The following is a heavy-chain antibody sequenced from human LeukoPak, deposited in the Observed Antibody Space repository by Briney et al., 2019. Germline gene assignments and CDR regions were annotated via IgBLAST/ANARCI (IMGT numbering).Heavy chain of an antibody. Sequence: PGGSLRLSCAASGFTFSSYAMSWVRQAPGKGLEWVSAISGSGGSTYYADSVKGRFTISRDNSKNTLYLQMNSLRAEDTAVYYCAKDLFAYEWELLRGAAFDIWGQGTMVTVSS. CDR3: AKDLFAYEWELLRGAAFDI. CDR2: ISGSGGST. J-gene: IGHJ3*02. CDR1: GFTFSSYA. D-gene: IGHD1-26*01. V-gene: IGHV3-23*01.